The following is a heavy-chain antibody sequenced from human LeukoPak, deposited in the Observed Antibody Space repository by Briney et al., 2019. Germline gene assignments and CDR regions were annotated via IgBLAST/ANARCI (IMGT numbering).Heavy chain of an antibody. Sequence: PGGSLRLSCAASGFTFDDYAMHWVRQAPGKGLEWVSGISWNSGSIGYADSVKGRFTISRDNAKNSLYLQMNSLRAEDMALYYCAKDKGPLAFWAFDIWGQGTMVTVSS. V-gene: IGHV3-9*03. CDR2: ISWNSGSI. D-gene: IGHD3-3*01. CDR1: GFTFDDYA. CDR3: AKDKGPLAFWAFDI. J-gene: IGHJ3*02.